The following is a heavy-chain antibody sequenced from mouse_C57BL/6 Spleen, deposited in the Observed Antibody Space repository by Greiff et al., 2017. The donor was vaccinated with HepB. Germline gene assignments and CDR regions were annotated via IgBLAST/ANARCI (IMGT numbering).Heavy chain of an antibody. V-gene: IGHV1-7*01. Sequence: VQLQQSGAELAKPGASVKLSCKASGYTFTSYWMHWVKQRPGQGLEWIGYINPSSGYTKYNQKFKDQATLTADKSSSTAYMQLSSLTYEDSAVYYCAREGGNHGGVFDYWGQGTTLTVSS. J-gene: IGHJ2*01. CDR1: GYTFTSYW. CDR3: AREGGNHGGVFDY. CDR2: INPSSGYT.